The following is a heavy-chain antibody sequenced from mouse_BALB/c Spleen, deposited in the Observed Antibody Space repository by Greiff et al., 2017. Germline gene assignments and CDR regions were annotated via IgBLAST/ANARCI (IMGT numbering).Heavy chain of an antibody. V-gene: IGHV14-3*02. CDR2: IDPANGNT. Sequence: EVQLQQSGAELVKPGASVKLSCTASGFNIKDTYMHWVKQRPEQGLEWIGRIDPANGNTKYDPKFQGKATITADTSSNTAYLQLSSLTSEDTAVYYCNAVITTVVAHYYAMDYWGQGTSVTVSS. CDR3: NAVITTVVAHYYAMDY. J-gene: IGHJ4*01. D-gene: IGHD1-1*01. CDR1: GFNIKDTY.